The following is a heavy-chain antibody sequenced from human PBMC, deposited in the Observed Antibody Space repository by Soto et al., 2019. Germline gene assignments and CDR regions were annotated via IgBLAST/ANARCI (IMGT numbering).Heavy chain of an antibody. CDR1: GFTFSSYA. J-gene: IGHJ6*02. V-gene: IGHV3-23*01. CDR2: ISGSGGST. Sequence: QPGGSLRLSCAASGFTFSSYAMSWVRQAPGKGLEWVSAISGSGGSTYYADSVKGRFTISRDNSKNTLYLQMNSLRAEDTAVYYCVTQRKNPGYCSGGSCFYYYYYGMDVWGQGTTVTVSS. D-gene: IGHD2-15*01. CDR3: VTQRKNPGYCSGGSCFYYYYYGMDV.